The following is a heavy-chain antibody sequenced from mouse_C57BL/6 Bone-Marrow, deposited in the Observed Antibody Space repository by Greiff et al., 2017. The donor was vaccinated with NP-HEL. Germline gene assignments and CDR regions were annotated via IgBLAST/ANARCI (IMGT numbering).Heavy chain of an antibody. Sequence: QVQLQQSGAELVRPGTSVKVSCKASGYAFTNYLIEWVKQRPGQGLEWIGVINPGSGGTNYNEKFKGKATLTADKSYSTAYMQLSSLTSEDTAVYFCARGTGTVDYWGQGTTLTVSS. CDR1: GYAFTNYL. CDR2: INPGSGGT. J-gene: IGHJ2*01. D-gene: IGHD4-1*01. V-gene: IGHV1-54*01. CDR3: ARGTGTVDY.